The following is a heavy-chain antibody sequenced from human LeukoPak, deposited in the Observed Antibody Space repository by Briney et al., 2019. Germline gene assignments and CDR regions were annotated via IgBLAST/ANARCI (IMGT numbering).Heavy chain of an antibody. Sequence: SETLSLTCTVSGGSISSYYWSWIRQPPGKGLEWIGYIYYSGSTNYNASLTNRVTISVDTSKNQFSLKLSSVTAADTAVYYCARESSSREDWFDPWGRGTLVTVSS. V-gene: IGHV4-59*12. CDR1: GGSISSYY. CDR2: IYYSGST. D-gene: IGHD6-6*01. CDR3: ARESSSREDWFDP. J-gene: IGHJ5*02.